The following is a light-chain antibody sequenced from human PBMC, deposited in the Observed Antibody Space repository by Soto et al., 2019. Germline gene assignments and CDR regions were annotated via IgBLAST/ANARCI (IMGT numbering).Light chain of an antibody. Sequence: QSALTQPASVSGSPGQSITISCTGTSSDVGAYKYVSWYQHHPGKAPKLMIYEVSNRPSGVSNRFSGSKSGNTASLTISGLQAEDDADYYCSSYTTSSTYVFGTGTKLTVL. CDR2: EVS. J-gene: IGLJ1*01. V-gene: IGLV2-14*01. CDR3: SSYTTSSTYV. CDR1: SSDVGAYKY.